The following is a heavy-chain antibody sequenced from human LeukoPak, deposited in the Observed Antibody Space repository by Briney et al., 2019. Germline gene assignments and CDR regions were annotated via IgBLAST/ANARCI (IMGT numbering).Heavy chain of an antibody. D-gene: IGHD3-3*01. J-gene: IGHJ5*01. CDR1: GVTFSSYG. V-gene: IGHV3-33*01. CDR3: ARANYDFGSSRWNNWFDS. Sequence: PGGSLTLSCAASGVTFSSYGMHWVRQAPGKGLEWVAVIWYDGSNKYYADSVKGRFTISRDNSKNTLYLQMNSLRAEDTAVYYCARANYDFGSSRWNNWFDSWGQGTLVTVSS. CDR2: IWYDGSNK.